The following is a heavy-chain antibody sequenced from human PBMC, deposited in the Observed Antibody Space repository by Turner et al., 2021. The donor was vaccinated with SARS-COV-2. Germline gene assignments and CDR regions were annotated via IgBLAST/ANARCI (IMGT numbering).Heavy chain of an antibody. CDR3: ARDADTTTFCWYFDL. Sequence: QVHLVESGGGVVQPGTSLRLSCAASGFFPSGYGMHWVRQAPGRGLEWVGDICANENDRYYAGSVKGRFTISRDIAKNTAYLQMNSLRAEDTAVYYCARDADTTTFCWYFDLWGRGTLVSVSS. V-gene: IGHV3-33*01. D-gene: IGHD1-26*01. J-gene: IGHJ2*01. CDR2: ICANENDR. CDR1: GFFPSGYG.